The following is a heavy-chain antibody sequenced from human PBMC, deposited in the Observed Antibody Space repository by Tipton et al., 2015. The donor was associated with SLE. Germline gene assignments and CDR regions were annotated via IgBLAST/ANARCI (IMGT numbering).Heavy chain of an antibody. CDR3: ARYPESNYHWFGP. CDR1: GGSFSGYY. Sequence: TLSLTCAVYGGSFSGYYWGWIRQPPGKGLEWIGSVFHTGNAYYNPSLKSRVTISVDTSKNQISLKLSSVTAADTAVYYCARYPESNYHWFGPWGQGALVTVSS. CDR2: VFHTGNA. D-gene: IGHD4-11*01. J-gene: IGHJ5*02. V-gene: IGHV4-34*12.